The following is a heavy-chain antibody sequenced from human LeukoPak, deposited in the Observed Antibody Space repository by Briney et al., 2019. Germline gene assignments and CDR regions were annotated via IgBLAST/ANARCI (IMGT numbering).Heavy chain of an antibody. Sequence: SETLSLTCTVSGGSISSYYWSWIRQPPGKGLVWIGYIYYSGSTNYNPSLKSRVTISVDTSKDQFSLKLSSVTAADTAVYYCARVGYSSGWYVDYWGQGTLVTVSS. D-gene: IGHD6-19*01. CDR1: GGSISSYY. CDR2: IYYSGST. V-gene: IGHV4-59*13. J-gene: IGHJ4*02. CDR3: ARVGYSSGWYVDY.